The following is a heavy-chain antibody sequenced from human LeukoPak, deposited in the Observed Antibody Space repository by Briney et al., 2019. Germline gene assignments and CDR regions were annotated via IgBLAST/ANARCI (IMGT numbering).Heavy chain of an antibody. CDR1: GYSISSGRY. J-gene: IGHJ4*02. D-gene: IGHD2-2*01. CDR2: VFHSGST. CDR3: ARSLSTAGIDY. V-gene: IGHV4-38-2*02. Sequence: PSETLSLTCTVSGYSISSGRYWGWIGQPPGKGLEWIGSVFHSGSTYYNPSLKSRVTISVDTSKNQFSLNLRSVTAADTAMYFCARSLSTAGIDYWGQGTLVTVSS.